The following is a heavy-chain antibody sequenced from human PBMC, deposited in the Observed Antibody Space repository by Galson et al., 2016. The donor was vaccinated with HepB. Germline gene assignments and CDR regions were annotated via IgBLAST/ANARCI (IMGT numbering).Heavy chain of an antibody. CDR3: ARLTTVVARLD. CDR2: IHFRGRT. J-gene: IGHJ1*01. D-gene: IGHD2-15*01. V-gene: IGHV4-31*03. Sequence: TLSLTCTVSGGSITGDPYFWTWIRQQPGEGLEWIGFIHFRGRTDYNPSLKSRSTISIDTSKKQFSLKLTSVTAADTAVYYCARLTTVVARLDWGQGTLVTGSS. CDR1: GGSITGDPYF.